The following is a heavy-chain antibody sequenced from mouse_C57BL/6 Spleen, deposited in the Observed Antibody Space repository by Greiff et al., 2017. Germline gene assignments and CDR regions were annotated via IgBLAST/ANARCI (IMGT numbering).Heavy chain of an antibody. CDR3: ARGKQGGDAMDY. CDR1: GYTFTSYW. CDR2: INPSNGGT. Sequence: VQLQQPGAELVKPGASVTLSCKASGYTFTSYWMHWVKQRPGQGLEWIGNINPSNGGTNYNEKFKSKATLTVDKSSSTAYMQLSSLASEDSAVYYCARGKQGGDAMDYWGQGTSVTVSS. V-gene: IGHV1-53*01. J-gene: IGHJ4*01.